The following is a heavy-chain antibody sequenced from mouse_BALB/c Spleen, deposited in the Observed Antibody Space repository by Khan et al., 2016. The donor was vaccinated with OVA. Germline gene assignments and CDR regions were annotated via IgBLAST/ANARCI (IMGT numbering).Heavy chain of an antibody. CDR2: ISSGGTYT. Sequence: EVELVESGGDLVKPGGSLKLSCTASGFTFSTYGMSWVRQTPDKRLEWVATISSGGTYTSYPDSVMGRFTISRDNAKNTLYLQMSSLRSEDTARYYCARHWVGVMDYWGQGTSVTVSS. D-gene: IGHD1-1*01. CDR1: GFTFSTYG. V-gene: IGHV5-6*01. CDR3: ARHWVGVMDY. J-gene: IGHJ4*01.